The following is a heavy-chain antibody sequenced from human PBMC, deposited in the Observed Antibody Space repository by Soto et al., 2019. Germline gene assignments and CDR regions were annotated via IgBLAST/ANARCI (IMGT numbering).Heavy chain of an antibody. D-gene: IGHD3-22*01. CDR1: GFTFSSYA. Sequence: GASLRLSCAASGFTFSSYAMHWVRQAPGKGLEWVAVISYDGSNKYYADSVKGRFTISRDNSKNTLYLQMNSLRAEDTAVYYCAPLFYYDSSGYGPGGFDLWGGGTLSTVSS. J-gene: IGHJ2*01. CDR3: APLFYYDSSGYGPGGFDL. CDR2: ISYDGSNK. V-gene: IGHV3-30-3*01.